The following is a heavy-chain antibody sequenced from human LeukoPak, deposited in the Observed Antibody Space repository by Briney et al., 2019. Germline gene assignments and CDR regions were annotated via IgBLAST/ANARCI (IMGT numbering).Heavy chain of an antibody. CDR1: GFTFSSYW. D-gene: IGHD1-26*01. CDR3: ARDKIVGATIFDY. V-gene: IGHV3-7*01. Sequence: GGSLRLSCAASGFTFSSYWMSWVRQAPGKGLEWVANIKEDGSEKFYVDSLKGRFTIFRDNAENSLYLLMNSLRADDTAVYYCARDKIVGATIFDYWGQETLVTVSS. CDR2: IKEDGSEK. J-gene: IGHJ4*02.